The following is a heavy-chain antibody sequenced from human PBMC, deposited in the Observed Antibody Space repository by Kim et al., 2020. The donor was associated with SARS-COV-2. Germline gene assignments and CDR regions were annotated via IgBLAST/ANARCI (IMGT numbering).Heavy chain of an antibody. CDR3: AKDLFGYYDSSGYLRR. J-gene: IGHJ4*02. D-gene: IGHD3-22*01. CDR1: GFTFSSYA. V-gene: IGHV3-33*06. Sequence: GGSLRLSCAASGFTFSSYAMHWVRQAPGKGLEWVAVIWYDGSNKYYADSVKGRFTISRDNSKNTLYLQMNSLRAEDTAVYYCAKDLFGYYDSSGYLRRWGQGTLVTVSS. CDR2: IWYDGSNK.